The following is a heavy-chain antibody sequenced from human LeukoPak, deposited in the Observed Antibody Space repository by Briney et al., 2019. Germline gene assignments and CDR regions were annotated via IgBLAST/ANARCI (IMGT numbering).Heavy chain of an antibody. V-gene: IGHV4-59*01. J-gene: IGHJ4*02. Sequence: PSETLSLTCTVSGRSISSYYWSWTRQPPGKGRECIVYIYYSGSTNYNPSLKSRVTISVDTSKNQFSLKLSSVTAADTAVYYCASTRRDGYNYGLDYWGQGTLVTVSS. CDR3: ASTRRDGYNYGLDY. CDR2: IYYSGST. D-gene: IGHD5-24*01. CDR1: GRSISSYY.